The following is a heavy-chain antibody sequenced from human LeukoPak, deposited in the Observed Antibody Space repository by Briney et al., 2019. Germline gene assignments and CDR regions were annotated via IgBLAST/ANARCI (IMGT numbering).Heavy chain of an antibody. V-gene: IGHV3-7*01. CDR3: AKDRLVATISSGLDY. D-gene: IGHD5-12*01. CDR2: INQDGSEK. CDR1: GFTFSSYW. Sequence: PGGSLRLSCAASGFTFSSYWMTWVRQAPGKGLEWVANINQDGSEKYYVDSVKGRFTISRDNAKNSLYLQMNRLRAEDTAVYYCAKDRLVATISSGLDYWGQGTLVTVSS. J-gene: IGHJ4*02.